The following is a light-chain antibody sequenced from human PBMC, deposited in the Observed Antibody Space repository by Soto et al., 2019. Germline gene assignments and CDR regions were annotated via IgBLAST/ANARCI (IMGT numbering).Light chain of an antibody. CDR1: QSVSSSY. CDR3: PQYGSSPPT. V-gene: IGKV3-20*01. CDR2: GAS. Sequence: EIVLTQSPGTLSLSPGERATLTCRASQSVSSSYLAWYQQKPGQAPRLLIYGASSRATGIPDRFSGSGSGTDFTLTISRLEPEDFAVYYCPQYGSSPPTFGQGTKVEIK. J-gene: IGKJ1*01.